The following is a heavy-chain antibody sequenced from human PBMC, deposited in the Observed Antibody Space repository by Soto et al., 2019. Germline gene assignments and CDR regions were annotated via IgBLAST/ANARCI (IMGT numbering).Heavy chain of an antibody. CDR1: GYTFTGNA. V-gene: IGHV1-3*01. Sequence: EASVKVSCKASGYTFTGNAIHWMRQAPGQRPEWMGWINGGDANTRYSQNFQGRVTLTRDTSATTAYMQMSSLRSEDTAVYYCARGFDGSADYWGQGTLVTVSS. CDR2: INGGDANT. D-gene: IGHD3-10*01. J-gene: IGHJ4*02. CDR3: ARGFDGSADY.